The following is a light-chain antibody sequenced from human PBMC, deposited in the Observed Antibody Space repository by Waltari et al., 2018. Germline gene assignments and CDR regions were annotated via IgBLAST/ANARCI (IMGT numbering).Light chain of an antibody. J-gene: IGLJ2*01. CDR2: DVT. Sequence: QSALTQPASVSGSPGQSITISCTGTNSDIGYYNYVSWYQKYPGKAPKPMIFDVTRGPSVVSHRFSGSKSGNTASLTISGLQAEDEADYFCAAYTSTNTVIFGGGTKVTVL. CDR3: AAYTSTNTVI. CDR1: NSDIGYYNY. V-gene: IGLV2-14*01.